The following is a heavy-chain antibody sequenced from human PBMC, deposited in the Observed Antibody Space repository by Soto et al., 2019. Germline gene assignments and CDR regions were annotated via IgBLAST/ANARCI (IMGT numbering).Heavy chain of an antibody. CDR2: ITYDGTNK. J-gene: IGHJ6*02. D-gene: IGHD6-19*01. Sequence: QVQLVESGGGVVQPGRSLRLSCEASGFSFSSYGMHWVRQAPGKGLEWVAAITYDGTNKYYADSVKGRFTISRDNSKNTLFLQRSSLGAEDTAVHYCAKDGAVAAPGGYYYGMDVWGQGTTVTVSS. CDR3: AKDGAVAAPGGYYYGMDV. V-gene: IGHV3-30*18. CDR1: GFSFSSYG.